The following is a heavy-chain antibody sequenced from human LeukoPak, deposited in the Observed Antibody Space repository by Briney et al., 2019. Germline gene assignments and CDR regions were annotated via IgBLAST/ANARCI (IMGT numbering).Heavy chain of an antibody. CDR2: IYYSGST. Sequence: SETLSLTCTVSGGSISSHYSSWIRQPPGKGLEWIGYIYYSGSTNYNPSLKSRVTISVDTSKNQFSLKLSSVTAADTAVYYCARCYDYWSFDYWGQGTLVTVSS. V-gene: IGHV4-59*11. CDR3: ARCYDYWSFDY. D-gene: IGHD5-12*01. CDR1: GGSISSHY. J-gene: IGHJ4*02.